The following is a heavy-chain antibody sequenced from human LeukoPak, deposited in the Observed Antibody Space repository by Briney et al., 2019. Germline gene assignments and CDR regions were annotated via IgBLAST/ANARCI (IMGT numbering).Heavy chain of an antibody. J-gene: IGHJ6*02. CDR3: ARDRGYSYDYGMDV. D-gene: IGHD5-18*01. Sequence: GGSLRLSCAGSGFTFSDFWMTWVRQTPGKGLEWVANIKEDGTEKNLVDSVKGRFTISRDNTKNTLYLQMNSLRAEDTAVYYCARDRGYSYDYGMDVWGQGTTVTVSS. CDR2: IKEDGTEK. CDR1: GFTFSDFW. V-gene: IGHV3-7*03.